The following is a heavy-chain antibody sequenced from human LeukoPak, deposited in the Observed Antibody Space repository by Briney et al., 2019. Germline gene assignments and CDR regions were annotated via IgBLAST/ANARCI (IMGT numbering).Heavy chain of an antibody. J-gene: IGHJ4*02. D-gene: IGHD2-8*01. CDR1: GGSIRTSGNY. CDR3: ARLVYGNGWQIDY. CDR2: IYYSGTT. V-gene: IGHV4-31*03. Sequence: PSETLSLTGTVSGGSIRTSGNYWSWIRHHPGKGLEWMGCIYYSGTTYDSPSLKSRLTVSVDTSKNQFFLDLTSVTAADTAVYYCARLVYGNGWQIDYWGRGTLVTVSS.